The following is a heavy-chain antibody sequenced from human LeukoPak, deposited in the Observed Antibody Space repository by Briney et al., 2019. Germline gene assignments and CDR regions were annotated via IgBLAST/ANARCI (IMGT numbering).Heavy chain of an antibody. J-gene: IGHJ5*01. CDR3: ARDQQNGYSSGWSFDS. D-gene: IGHD6-19*01. V-gene: IGHV3-23*01. CDR2: ISGSGSTT. CDR1: GFTFYSYG. Sequence: PGGSLRLSCAASGFTFYSYGMTWVRQAPGKGLEWVSGISGSGSTTYYADSVKGRFTISRDNSKNTLYLQMNSLRPEDTAVYYCARDQQNGYSSGWSFDSWGQGTLVTVSS.